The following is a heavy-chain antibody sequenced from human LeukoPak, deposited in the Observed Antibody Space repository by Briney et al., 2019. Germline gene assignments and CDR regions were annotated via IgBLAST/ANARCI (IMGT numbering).Heavy chain of an antibody. J-gene: IGHJ4*02. CDR3: ARDHKAYYYDSSGYDLDY. CDR2: IYSGGST. Sequence: GGSLRLSCAASGFTVSSNYMSWVRQAPGKGLEWVSVIYSGGSTYYADSVKGRFTISRDNSKNTLYLQMNSLRAEDTAVYYCARDHKAYYYDSSGYDLDYWGQGTLVTVSS. CDR1: GFTVSSNY. D-gene: IGHD3-22*01. V-gene: IGHV3-53*01.